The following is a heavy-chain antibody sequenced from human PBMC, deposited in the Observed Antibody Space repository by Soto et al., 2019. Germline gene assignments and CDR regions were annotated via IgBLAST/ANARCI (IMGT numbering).Heavy chain of an antibody. J-gene: IGHJ6*02. V-gene: IGHV1-2*02. CDR1: GYTFIAYY. CDR3: ERAGIAAPASGEDGMDV. Sequence: QVQLVQSGAEVKKPGASVKVSCKASGYTFIAYYIHWVRQAPGQGLEWMGWINPKSGDTKFAQKFQGRVTMTRDMYTSTAHMELSRLTSDDTAVHYCERAGIAAPASGEDGMDVWGQGTTVTVSS. CDR2: INPKSGDT. D-gene: IGHD6-13*01.